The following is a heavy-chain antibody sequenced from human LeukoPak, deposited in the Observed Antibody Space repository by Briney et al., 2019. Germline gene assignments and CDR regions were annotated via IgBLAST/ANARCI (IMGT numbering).Heavy chain of an antibody. CDR1: GFTFSNYA. Sequence: GGSLRLSCAASGFTFSNYAMNWVRQAPGKGLEWVSYISSSSDTIDYADSVKGRFTSSRDNAKNSLYLQMNSLRDEDTAVYYCARVHRGYSYGRLDYWGQGTLVTVSS. V-gene: IGHV3-48*02. CDR2: ISSSSDTI. CDR3: ARVHRGYSYGRLDY. D-gene: IGHD5-18*01. J-gene: IGHJ4*02.